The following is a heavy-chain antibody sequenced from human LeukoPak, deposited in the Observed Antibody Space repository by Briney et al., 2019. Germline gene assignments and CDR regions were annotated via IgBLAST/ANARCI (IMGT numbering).Heavy chain of an antibody. CDR2: ISGSGGST. D-gene: IGHD3-16*01. Sequence: GGSLRLSCAASGFTFSSYAMSWVRQAAGKGLEWVSAISGSGGSTYYADSVKGRFTISRDNAKSTLYLQMNSLRAEDTAVYYCARGDWESYFWDYWGLGTLVTVSS. J-gene: IGHJ4*02. CDR3: ARGDWESYFWDY. V-gene: IGHV3-23*01. CDR1: GFTFSSYA.